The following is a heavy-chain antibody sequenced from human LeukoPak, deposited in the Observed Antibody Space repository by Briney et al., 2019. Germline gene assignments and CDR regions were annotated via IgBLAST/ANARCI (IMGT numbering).Heavy chain of an antibody. J-gene: IGHJ3*02. D-gene: IGHD3-22*01. Sequence: TSETLSLTCTVSGGSISSSSYYWGWIRQPPGKGLEWIGSIYYSGSTYYNPSLKSRVTISVDTSKNQFSLKLSSVTAADTAVCYCARPPGYYDSSGSHAFDIWGQGTMVTVSS. V-gene: IGHV4-39*01. CDR1: GGSISSSSYY. CDR3: ARPPGYYDSSGSHAFDI. CDR2: IYYSGST.